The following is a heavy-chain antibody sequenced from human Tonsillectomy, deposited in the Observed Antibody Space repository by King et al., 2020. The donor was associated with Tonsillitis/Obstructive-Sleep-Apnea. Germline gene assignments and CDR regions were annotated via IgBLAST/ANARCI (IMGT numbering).Heavy chain of an antibody. J-gene: IGHJ4*02. CDR3: ARGGVVVVPAAIPDFDY. V-gene: IGHV1-46*01. CDR2: INPSDGST. D-gene: IGHD2-2*02. CDR1: GYTFTSSF. Sequence: QVQLVQSGAEVKKLGASVKVSCKASGYTFTSSFMHWVRQAPGQGLEWMGIINPSDGSTSYAQKFQGRVTMTRDTSTSTVYLELSSLRSEDTAVYYCARGGVVVVPAAIPDFDYWGQGTLVTVSS.